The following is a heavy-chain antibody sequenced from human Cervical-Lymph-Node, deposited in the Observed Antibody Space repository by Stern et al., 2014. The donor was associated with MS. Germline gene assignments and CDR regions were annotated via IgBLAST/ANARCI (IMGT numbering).Heavy chain of an antibody. D-gene: IGHD3-3*01. V-gene: IGHV4-61*02. CDR1: GGSISSGSYY. Sequence: QVQLQESGPGLVKPSQTLSLTCIVSGGSISSGSYYWSWIRQPAGKGLEWIGRIQTSGRTNYSPSLRSRVTISLDTSKNQFSLNLNSVTAADTAVYYCASQRFLESIYWYFDLWGRGTLVTVSS. CDR3: ASQRFLESIYWYFDL. CDR2: IQTSGRT. J-gene: IGHJ2*01.